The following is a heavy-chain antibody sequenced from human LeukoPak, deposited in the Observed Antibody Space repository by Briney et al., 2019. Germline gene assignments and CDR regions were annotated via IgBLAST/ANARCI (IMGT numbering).Heavy chain of an antibody. CDR2: IYYSGST. CDR1: GGSISSSSYS. V-gene: IGHV4-39*07. D-gene: IGHD1-26*01. J-gene: IGHJ6*03. Sequence: SETLSLTCTVSGGSISSSSYSWGWIPQPPGKGLEWIGSIYYSGSTYYNPSLKSRVTISVDTSKNQFSLKLSSVTAADTAVYYCAREGGEYWEYYYYYMDVWGKGTTVTVS. CDR3: AREGGEYWEYYYYYMDV.